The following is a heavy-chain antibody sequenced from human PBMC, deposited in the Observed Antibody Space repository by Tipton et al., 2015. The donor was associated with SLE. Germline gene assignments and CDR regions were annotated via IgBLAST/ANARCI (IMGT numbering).Heavy chain of an antibody. CDR2: IYHSGST. CDR1: GYSISSGYY. Sequence: TLSLTCAVSGYSISSGYYWGWIRQPPGKGLEWIGSIYHSGSTYYNPSLKSRVTISVDTSKNQFSLKLSSGTAADTAVYYCACAVVVNNDWYFDLWGRGTLVTVSS. J-gene: IGHJ2*01. CDR3: ACAVVVNNDWYFDL. D-gene: IGHD3-22*01. V-gene: IGHV4-38-2*01.